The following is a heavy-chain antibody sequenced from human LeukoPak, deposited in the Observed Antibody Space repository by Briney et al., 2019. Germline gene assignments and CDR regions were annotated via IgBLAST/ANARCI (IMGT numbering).Heavy chain of an antibody. CDR1: GFTFSSYA. V-gene: IGHV3-23*01. Sequence: PGGSLRLSCAASGFTFSSYAMSWVRQAPGKGLEWVSDISGSGGSTYYADSVKGRFTISRDNSKNTLYLQMNSLRAEDTAVYYCAKSTFPMYQLPTKIYYYYGMDVWGQGTTVTVSS. J-gene: IGHJ6*02. CDR3: AKSTFPMYQLPTKIYYYYGMDV. CDR2: ISGSGGST. D-gene: IGHD2-2*01.